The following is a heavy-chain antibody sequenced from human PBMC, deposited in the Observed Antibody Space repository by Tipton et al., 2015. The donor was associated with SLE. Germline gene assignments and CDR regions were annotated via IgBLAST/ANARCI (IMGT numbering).Heavy chain of an antibody. CDR3: AREWAGSPAAFDI. CDR1: GGSISSYY. J-gene: IGHJ3*02. D-gene: IGHD1-26*01. V-gene: IGHV4-59*12. CDR2: IYYSGST. Sequence: TLSLTCTVSGGSISSYYWSWIRQPPRKGLEWVGYIYYSGSTNYNPSLKSRVTISVDTSKNQFSLKLSSVTAADTAVYYCAREWAGSPAAFDIWGQGTMVTVSS.